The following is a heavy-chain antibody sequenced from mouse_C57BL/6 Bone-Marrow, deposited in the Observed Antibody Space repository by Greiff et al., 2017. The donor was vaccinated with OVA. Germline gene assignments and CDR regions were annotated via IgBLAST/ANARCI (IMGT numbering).Heavy chain of an antibody. CDR2: IDPEDGET. J-gene: IGHJ2*01. Sequence: EVQLQQSGAELVKPGASVKLSCTASGFNIKDYYMHWVKQRTEQGLEWIGRIDPEDGETTYAPKFQGKAPITADTSSNTAYLQLRSLTSEYTAVYYCACSLTGSYFDYWGQGTTLTVSS. D-gene: IGHD4-1*01. V-gene: IGHV14-2*01. CDR1: GFNIKDYY. CDR3: ACSLTGSYFDY.